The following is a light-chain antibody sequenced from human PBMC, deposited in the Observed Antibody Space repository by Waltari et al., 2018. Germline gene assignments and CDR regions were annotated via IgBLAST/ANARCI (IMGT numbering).Light chain of an antibody. V-gene: IGLV2-14*01. CDR1: SSDVGGYNY. CDR3: SSYTSSSTLV. CDR2: DVS. J-gene: IGLJ3*02. Sequence: QSALTQPASVSGSPGQSITISCTEPSSDVGGYNYVSWYQQHPGKAPKLMIYDVSNRPSGVSNRFSGSKSGNTASLTISGLQAEDEADYYCSSYTSSSTLVFGGGTKLTVL.